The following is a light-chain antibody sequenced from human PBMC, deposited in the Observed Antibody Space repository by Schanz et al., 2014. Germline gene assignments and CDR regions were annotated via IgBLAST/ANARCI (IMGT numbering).Light chain of an antibody. CDR2: DAS. J-gene: IGKJ1*01. Sequence: EIVLTQSPGTLSLSPGERATLSCRASQSVSSSYLAWYQQKPGQAPRLLIYDASTRATGIPDRFSGSGSGTDFTLTISRLEPEDFAVYYCQQYGGSLRTFGRGTKVEIK. CDR3: QQYGGSLRT. CDR1: QSVSSSY. V-gene: IGKV3-20*01.